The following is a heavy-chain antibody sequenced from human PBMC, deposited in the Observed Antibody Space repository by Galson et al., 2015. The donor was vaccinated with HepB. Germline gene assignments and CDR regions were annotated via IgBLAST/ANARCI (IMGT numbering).Heavy chain of an antibody. CDR2: ISSSSSTI. V-gene: IGHV3-48*01. Sequence: SLRLSCAASGFTFSSYSMNWVRQAPGKGLEWVSYISSSSSTIYYADSVKGRFTISRDNAKNSLYLQMNSLRAEDTAVYYCARGAGRDAFDIWGQGTMVTVSS. D-gene: IGHD6-19*01. J-gene: IGHJ3*02. CDR3: ARGAGRDAFDI. CDR1: GFTFSSYS.